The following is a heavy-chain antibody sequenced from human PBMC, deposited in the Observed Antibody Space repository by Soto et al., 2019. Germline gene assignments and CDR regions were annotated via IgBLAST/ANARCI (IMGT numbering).Heavy chain of an antibody. V-gene: IGHV4-39*01. CDR3: ASHRTSVVPQASFDV. D-gene: IGHD3-9*01. J-gene: IGHJ1*01. CDR1: DESISSSRYS. Sequence: PSETLSLTGTVTDESISSSRYSWGWIRPPPGKGLEWIGSIYYSGSTYNNPSLRSRVSMPIDTSKHQFSLKLMSVTAADTAVYFCASHRTSVVPQASFDVWGPGSLVTVSS. CDR2: IYYSGST.